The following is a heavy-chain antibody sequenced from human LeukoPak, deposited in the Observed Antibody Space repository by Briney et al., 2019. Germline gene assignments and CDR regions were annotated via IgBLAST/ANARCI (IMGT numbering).Heavy chain of an antibody. V-gene: IGHV3-21*01. CDR3: ARALVGRRELLCDY. D-gene: IGHD1-26*01. CDR1: EFTFGSYS. J-gene: IGHJ4*02. Sequence: PGGSLRLSCAASEFTFGSYSINWVRQAPGKGLEWVSAISGSGGSTYYADSVKGRFTISRDNAKNSLYLQMNSLRAEDTAVYYCARALVGRRELLCDYWGQGTLVTVSS. CDR2: ISGSGGST.